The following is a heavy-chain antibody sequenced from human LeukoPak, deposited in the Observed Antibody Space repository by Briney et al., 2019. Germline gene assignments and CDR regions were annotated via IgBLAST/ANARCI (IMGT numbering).Heavy chain of an antibody. V-gene: IGHV4-39*07. CDR1: GGSISSGDYY. Sequence: PSETLSLTCTVSGGSISSGDYYWSWIRQPPGKGLEWIATIHHTGETYYNPSLKSRVTISVDTSKNQFSLKLSSVTAAGTAVYYCARYTGINWGYSFDYWGQGTLVTVSS. J-gene: IGHJ4*02. D-gene: IGHD7-27*01. CDR3: ARYTGINWGYSFDY. CDR2: IHHTGET.